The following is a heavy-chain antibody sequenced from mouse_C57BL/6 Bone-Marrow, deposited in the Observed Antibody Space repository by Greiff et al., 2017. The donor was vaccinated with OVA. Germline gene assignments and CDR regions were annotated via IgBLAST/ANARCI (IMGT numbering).Heavy chain of an antibody. J-gene: IGHJ4*01. CDR2: IYPGGGYT. CDR3: AREGDSNYDYAMDY. Sequence: QVQLQQSGAELVRPGTSVKMSCKASGYTFTNYWIGWAKQRPGHGLEWIGDIYPGGGYTNYNEKFKGKATLTADKSSSTAYLQFSSLTSDDSAIYSWAREGDSNYDYAMDYWGQGTSVTVSS. V-gene: IGHV1-63*01. D-gene: IGHD2-5*01. CDR1: GYTFTNYW.